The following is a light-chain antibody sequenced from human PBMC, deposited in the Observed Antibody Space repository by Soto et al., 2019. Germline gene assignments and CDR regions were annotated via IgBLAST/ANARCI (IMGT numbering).Light chain of an antibody. CDR3: CSYAGSLYV. CDR1: SSDVGGYNY. V-gene: IGLV2-11*01. CDR2: DVS. Sequence: QSALTQPRSVSGSPGQSVTISCTGTSSDVGGYNYVSWYQQHPGKAPKLMIYDVSKRPSGVPDRFSGSKSGNTASLTISGLQAEDEADYYFCSYAGSLYVFGTGIKLTVL. J-gene: IGLJ1*01.